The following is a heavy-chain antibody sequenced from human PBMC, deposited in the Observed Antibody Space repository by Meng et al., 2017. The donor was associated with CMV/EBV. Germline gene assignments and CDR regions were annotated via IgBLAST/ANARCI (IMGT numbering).Heavy chain of an antibody. Sequence: SETLSLTCAVYGGSFSGYYWSWIRQLPGKGLEWIGEINHSGGTNYNPSLKSRVTISVDTSKNQFSLKLSSVTAADTAVYYCARGSDGYSSGWYRYWGQGTLVTVSS. D-gene: IGHD6-19*01. CDR3: ARGSDGYSSGWYRY. J-gene: IGHJ4*02. CDR1: GGSFSGYY. V-gene: IGHV4-34*01. CDR2: INHSGGT.